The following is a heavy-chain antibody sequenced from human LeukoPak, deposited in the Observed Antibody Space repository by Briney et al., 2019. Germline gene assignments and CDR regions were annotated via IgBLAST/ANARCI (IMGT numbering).Heavy chain of an antibody. D-gene: IGHD6-6*01. CDR2: ISAYNGNT. CDR1: GYTFTSYG. CDR3: ARLSTIAARGYFDY. J-gene: IGHJ4*02. V-gene: IGHV1-18*01. Sequence: ASVKVSCKASGYTFTSYGISWVRQAPGQGLEWMGWISAYNGNTNYAQKLQGRVTMTTDTSTSTAYMELRSLRSDDTAVYYCARLSTIAARGYFDYWGQGTLVTVSS.